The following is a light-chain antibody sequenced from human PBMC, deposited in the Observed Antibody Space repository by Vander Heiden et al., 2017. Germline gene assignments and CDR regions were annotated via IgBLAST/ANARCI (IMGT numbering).Light chain of an antibody. CDR3: QQSDTTPLT. CDR1: QTISTY. Sequence: DIQMTQSPSSLSASVGDRVTITCRASQTISTYLNWYQQKPGKAPNLLIYGASSLQSGVPSRFSGSGSGTDFTLTIGSLQPEDFATYYCQQSDTTPLTFGGGTKVGIK. V-gene: IGKV1-39*01. J-gene: IGKJ4*01. CDR2: GAS.